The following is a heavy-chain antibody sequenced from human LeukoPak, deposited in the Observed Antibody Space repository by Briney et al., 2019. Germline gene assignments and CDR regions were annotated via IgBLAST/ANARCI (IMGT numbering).Heavy chain of an antibody. CDR3: ARDDCSSTSCEENWFDP. Sequence: PGGSLRLSCAASGFTFSSYWMHWVRQAPGKGLVWVSRINSDGSSTSYADSVKGRFTISRDNAKNTLYLQMNSLRAEDTAVYYCARDDCSSTSCEENWFDPWGRGTLVTVSS. J-gene: IGHJ5*02. V-gene: IGHV3-74*01. CDR2: INSDGSST. D-gene: IGHD2-2*01. CDR1: GFTFSSYW.